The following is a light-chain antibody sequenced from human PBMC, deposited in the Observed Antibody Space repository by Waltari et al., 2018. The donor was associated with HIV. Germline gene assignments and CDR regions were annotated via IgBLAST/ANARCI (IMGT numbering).Light chain of an antibody. CDR1: QSISGN. Sequence: EIVMTHSPVTASVSQGERATLSARASQSISGNLAGYQQKPAQAPRLLIYGASTRATGIPARFSGSGSGTEFTLTISSLQSEDFAVDYCQQYNNWPRTFGQGTKLEIK. CDR3: QQYNNWPRT. V-gene: IGKV3-15*01. J-gene: IGKJ2*01. CDR2: GAS.